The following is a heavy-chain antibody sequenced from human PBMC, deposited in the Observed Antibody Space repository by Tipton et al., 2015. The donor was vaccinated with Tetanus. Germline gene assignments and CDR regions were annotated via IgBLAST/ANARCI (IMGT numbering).Heavy chain of an antibody. J-gene: IGHJ4*02. Sequence: AVSGFIFSNYRMNWVRQAPGKGLEWVSSISSTSSYIYYADSVKGRFTISRDNAKNSLYLQMDSLRAEDAAVYYCASGSTLDYWGQGALVTVSS. D-gene: IGHD6-25*01. V-gene: IGHV3-21*01. CDR3: ASGSTLDY. CDR2: ISSTSSYI. CDR1: GFIFSNYR.